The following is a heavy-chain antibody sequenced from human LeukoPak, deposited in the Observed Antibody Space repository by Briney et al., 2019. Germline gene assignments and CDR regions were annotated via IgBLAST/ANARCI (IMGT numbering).Heavy chain of an antibody. D-gene: IGHD3-10*01. CDR1: GGSFSGYY. CDR2: INHSGST. CDR3: ARNRGGSGSYSDY. J-gene: IGHJ4*02. Sequence: SGTLSLTCAVYGGSFSGYYWSWIRQPPGKGLEWIGEINHSGSTNYNPSLKSRVTISVDTSKNQFSLKLSSVTAADTAVYYCARNRGGSGSYSDYWGQGTLVTVSS. V-gene: IGHV4-34*01.